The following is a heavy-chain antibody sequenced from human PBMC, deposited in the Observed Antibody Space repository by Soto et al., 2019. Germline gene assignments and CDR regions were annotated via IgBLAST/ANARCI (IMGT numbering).Heavy chain of an antibody. CDR2: IDSSGTT. CDR3: ARRTSGWYYFDY. D-gene: IGHD6-19*01. CDR1: RASISTTEYY. Sequence: PSETLSLTCSVSRASISTTEYYWAWVRQTPEKGLEWIGSIDSSGTTYYKPSLKRRVTISIDTSNNQFSLKVSSVTAADSALYSWARRTSGWYYFDYWGQGTLVTVSS. V-gene: IGHV4-39*01. J-gene: IGHJ4*02.